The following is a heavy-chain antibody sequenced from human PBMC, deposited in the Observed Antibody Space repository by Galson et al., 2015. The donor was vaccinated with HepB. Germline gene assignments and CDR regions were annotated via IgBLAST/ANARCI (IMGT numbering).Heavy chain of an antibody. CDR2: ISYSSSAI. CDR1: GFSFSTYS. Sequence: SLRLSCAASGFSFSTYSMNWVRQAPGKGLEWISYISYSSSAIYYADSVKGRFTISRDNAKTSVYLQMNSLRDEDTAMYYCARDTMGVIDYWGQGTLVTVSS. CDR3: ARDTMGVIDY. J-gene: IGHJ4*02. V-gene: IGHV3-48*02. D-gene: IGHD3-16*01.